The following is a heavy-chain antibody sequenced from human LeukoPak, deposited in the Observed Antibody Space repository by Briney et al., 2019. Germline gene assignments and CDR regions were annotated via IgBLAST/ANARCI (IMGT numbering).Heavy chain of an antibody. V-gene: IGHV1-46*01. CDR2: INPSGAST. CDR1: GYTFTTYY. J-gene: IGHJ3*01. Sequence: ASVEVSCKASGYTFTTYYMNWVRQAPGQGLEWMGIINPSGASTNYAQKFQGGVTMTRDTSTSTVYMELSSLRSDDTAVYYCAAGPDAPDAFDVWGQGTMVTVS. CDR3: AAGPDAPDAFDV.